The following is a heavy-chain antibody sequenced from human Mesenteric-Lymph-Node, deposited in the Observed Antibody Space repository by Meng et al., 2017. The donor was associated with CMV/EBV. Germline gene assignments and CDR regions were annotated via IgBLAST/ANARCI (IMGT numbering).Heavy chain of an antibody. CDR3: ARVPGTVVTPAGH. Sequence: GESLKISCAASGFTVSSNYMSWVRQAPGKGLEWVSSISSSSSYIYYADSVRGRFTISRDNAKNSLYLQMNSLRVEDTAVYYCARVPGTVVTPAGHWGQGTLVTVSS. CDR2: ISSSSSYI. V-gene: IGHV3-21*01. CDR1: GFTVSSNY. D-gene: IGHD4-23*01. J-gene: IGHJ4*02.